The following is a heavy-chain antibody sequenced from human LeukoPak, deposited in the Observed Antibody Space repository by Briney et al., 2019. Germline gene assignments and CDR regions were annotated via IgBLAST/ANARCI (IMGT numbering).Heavy chain of an antibody. V-gene: IGHV4-61*02. CDR2: IYTSGST. D-gene: IGHD5-18*01. CDR3: ARDSRYSYGGYFYYYMDV. J-gene: IGHJ6*03. CDR1: GGSISSGSYY. Sequence: PSETLSLTCTVSGGSISSGSYYWSWIRQPAGKGLEWIGRIYTSGSTNYNPSLKSRVTMSVDTSKNQFSLKLSSVTAADTAVYYCARDSRYSYGGYFYYYMDVWGKGTTVTVSS.